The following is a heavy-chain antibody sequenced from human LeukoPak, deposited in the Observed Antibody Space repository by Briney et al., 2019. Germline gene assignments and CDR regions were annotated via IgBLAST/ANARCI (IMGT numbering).Heavy chain of an antibody. J-gene: IGHJ6*02. CDR1: GYTLTELS. CDR3: ATGFRITIFGVVTYYYGMDV. V-gene: IGHV1-24*01. CDR2: FDPEDGET. D-gene: IGHD3-3*01. Sequence: GASVKVSCKVSGYTLTELSMHWERQAPGKGLEWMGGFDPEDGETIYAQKFQGRVTMTEDTSTDTAYMELSSLRSEDTAVYYCATGFRITIFGVVTYYYGMDVWGQGTTVTVSS.